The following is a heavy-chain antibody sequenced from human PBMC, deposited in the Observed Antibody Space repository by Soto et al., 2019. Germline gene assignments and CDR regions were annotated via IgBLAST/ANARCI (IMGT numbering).Heavy chain of an antibody. CDR1: GGFIKSDTHY. CDR2: ILYTGST. V-gene: IGHV4-39*02. J-gene: IGHJ4*02. D-gene: IGHD5-18*01. CDR3: TRLDTGPNNRGTAFDS. Sequence: QLQLQESGPGLVKPSETLSLTCTVSGGFIKSDTHYWGWIRQPPGRGLEWIGSILYTGSTYYNPSPKSRVSMSEDTSKNLFTLNLMSVTAADTALYYCTRLDTGPNNRGTAFDSWGQGTQITVSS.